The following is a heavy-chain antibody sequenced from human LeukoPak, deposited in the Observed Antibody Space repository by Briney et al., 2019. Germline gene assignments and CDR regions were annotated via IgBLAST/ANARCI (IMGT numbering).Heavy chain of an antibody. Sequence: GGSLRLSCAASGFTFSPLGMNWVRQAPGRGLEWVSYISSGTSTTYYADSVKGRFTISRDNAKNSLYLQMNSLRDEDMAVYYCARGRGLTLSYHYFDYWGQGTLVTVSS. CDR1: GFTFSPLG. V-gene: IGHV3-48*02. CDR2: ISSGTSTT. CDR3: ARGRGLTLSYHYFDY. J-gene: IGHJ4*02. D-gene: IGHD3-10*01.